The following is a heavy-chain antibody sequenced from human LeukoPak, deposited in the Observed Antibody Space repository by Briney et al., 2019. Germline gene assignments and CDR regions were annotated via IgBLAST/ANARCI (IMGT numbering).Heavy chain of an antibody. V-gene: IGHV1-8*03. CDR1: GGTFTSYD. CDR3: ARGVRFLGPPYHYYYMDV. J-gene: IGHJ6*03. CDR2: MNPNSGNT. D-gene: IGHD3-3*01. Sequence: GASVKVSCKASGGTFTSYDINWVRQATGQGLEWMGWMNPNSGNTGYAQKFQGRVTITRNTSITTAYMEVSSLKSEDTAVYYCARGVRFLGPPYHYYYMDVWGKGTTVTVSS.